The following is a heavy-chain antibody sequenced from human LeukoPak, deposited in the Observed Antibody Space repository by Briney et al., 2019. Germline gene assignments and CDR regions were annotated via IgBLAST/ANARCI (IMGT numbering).Heavy chain of an antibody. CDR1: GFTFDDHT. V-gene: IGHV3-43*02. D-gene: IGHD3-16*01. J-gene: IGHJ1*01. CDR2: ISGDGGST. CDR3: AKDITAVFQH. Sequence: GGSLRLSYAASGFTFDDHTMHWVRQAPGKGLEWVSLISGDGGSTYYADSVKGRFTISRDNSKNSLYLQMNSLRTEDTALYYCAKDITAVFQHWGQGTLVTVSS.